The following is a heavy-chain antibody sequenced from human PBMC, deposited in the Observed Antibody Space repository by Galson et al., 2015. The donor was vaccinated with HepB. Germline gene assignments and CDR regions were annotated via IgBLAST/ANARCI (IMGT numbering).Heavy chain of an antibody. D-gene: IGHD6-19*01. CDR3: KGQWPYYYYYDMDV. CDR2: IRSNTDGGTT. Sequence: SLRLSCAASGFTFNNAWMSWVRQTPGKGLEWLGRIRSNTDGGTTEYAAPGKGRFTISRDDSKNTLYLQMNSLKTEDTAVYYCKGQWPYYYYYDMDVWGQGTTVTVAS. J-gene: IGHJ6*02. CDR1: GFTFNNAW. V-gene: IGHV3-15*01.